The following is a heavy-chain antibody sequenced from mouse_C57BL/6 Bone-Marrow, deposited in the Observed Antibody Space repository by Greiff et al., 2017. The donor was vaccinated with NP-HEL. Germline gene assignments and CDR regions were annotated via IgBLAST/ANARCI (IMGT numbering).Heavy chain of an antibody. D-gene: IGHD1-1*01. CDR3: ARSGYYGIYGGWFAY. CDR1: GYTFPSYW. V-gene: IGHV1-50*01. CDR2: IDPSDSYT. J-gene: IGHJ3*01. Sequence: QVQLQQSGAELVKPGASVKLSCKASGYTFPSYWIQWVKQRPGQGLEWIGEIDPSDSYTNYNQKFKGKATLTVDTSSSTAYMQLSSLTSEDSAVYYCARSGYYGIYGGWFAYWGQGTLVTVSA.